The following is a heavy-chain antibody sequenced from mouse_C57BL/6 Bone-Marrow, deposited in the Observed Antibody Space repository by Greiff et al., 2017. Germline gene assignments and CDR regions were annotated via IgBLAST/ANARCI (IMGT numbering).Heavy chain of an antibody. D-gene: IGHD2-12*01. CDR3: VRQGGRRGGDYFDY. V-gene: IGHV10-1*01. Sequence: EVQLVESGGGLVQPKGSLKLSCAASGFSFNTYAMNWVRQAPGKGLEWVARIRSKSNNYATYYADSVKDRFTISRDDSESMLYLQMNNLKTEDTAMYYCVRQGGRRGGDYFDYWGQGTTLTVSS. J-gene: IGHJ2*01. CDR2: IRSKSNNYAT. CDR1: GFSFNTYA.